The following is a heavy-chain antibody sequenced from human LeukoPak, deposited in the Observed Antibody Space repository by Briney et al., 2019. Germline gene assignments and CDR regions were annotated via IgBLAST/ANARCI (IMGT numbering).Heavy chain of an antibody. CDR3: ARVGDYGDSSEYFQH. V-gene: IGHV1-69*04. CDR2: IIPILGIA. CDR1: GGTFSSYA. Sequence: SVKVSCKASGGTFSSYAISWVRQAPGQGLEWMGRIIPILGIANYAQKFQGRVTITADKSTSTAYMELSSLRSEDTAVYYRARVGDYGDSSEYFQHWGQGTLVTVSS. D-gene: IGHD4-17*01. J-gene: IGHJ1*01.